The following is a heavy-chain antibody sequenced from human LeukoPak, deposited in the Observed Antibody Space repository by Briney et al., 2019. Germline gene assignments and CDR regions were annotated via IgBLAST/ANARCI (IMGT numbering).Heavy chain of an antibody. J-gene: IGHJ5*02. Sequence: TGGSLRLSCAASGFTFDDYGMSWVRQAPGKGLEWVSGINWSGGSTGYADSVKGRFTISRDNAKNSLYLQMNSLRAEDTALYYCARGASGDNWFDPWGQGTLVTVSS. V-gene: IGHV3-20*04. CDR2: INWSGGST. CDR1: GFTFDDYG. CDR3: ARGASGDNWFDP. D-gene: IGHD1-26*01.